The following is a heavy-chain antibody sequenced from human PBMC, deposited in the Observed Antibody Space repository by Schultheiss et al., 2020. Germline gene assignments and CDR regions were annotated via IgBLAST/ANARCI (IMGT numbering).Heavy chain of an antibody. J-gene: IGHJ3*02. CDR3: ASHRGSGSYHYALLAFDI. D-gene: IGHD1-26*01. CDR1: GFTFDDYA. CDR2: ISWNSGSI. V-gene: IGHV3-9*01. Sequence: SLKISCAASGFTFDDYAMHWVRQAPGKGLEWVSGISWNSGSIGYADSVKGRFTISRDNAKNSLYLQMNSLRAEDTALYYCASHRGSGSYHYALLAFDIWGQGTMVTVSS.